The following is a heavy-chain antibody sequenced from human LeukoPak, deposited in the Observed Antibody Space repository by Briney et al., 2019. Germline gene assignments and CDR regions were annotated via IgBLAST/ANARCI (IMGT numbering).Heavy chain of an antibody. Sequence: GRSLTLSCSVSGFTFDDYAMHWVRQAPGKGLEWVAGICWNSGSIDYGESVKGRFTISRDIAENSLYLQMNRLRPEDTALYYCAKGSGRYWTFFDFWGQGTLVAVSS. V-gene: IGHV3-9*01. CDR1: GFTFDDYA. D-gene: IGHD1-26*01. CDR2: ICWNSGSI. CDR3: AKGSGRYWTFFDF. J-gene: IGHJ4*02.